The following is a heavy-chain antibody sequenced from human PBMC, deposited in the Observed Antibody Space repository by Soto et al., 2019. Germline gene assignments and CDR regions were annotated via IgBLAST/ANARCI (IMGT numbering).Heavy chain of an antibody. Sequence: VQLLESGGGLVQPGGSLRLSCAASGFTFSSYAMSWVRQAPGKGLEWVSAISGSGGSTYYADSVKGRFTISRDNSKNTLYLQMNSLRAEDTAVYYCASFSSGWRNYYYYGMDVWGQGTTVTVSS. CDR1: GFTFSSYA. D-gene: IGHD6-19*01. CDR2: ISGSGGST. J-gene: IGHJ6*02. CDR3: ASFSSGWRNYYYYGMDV. V-gene: IGHV3-23*01.